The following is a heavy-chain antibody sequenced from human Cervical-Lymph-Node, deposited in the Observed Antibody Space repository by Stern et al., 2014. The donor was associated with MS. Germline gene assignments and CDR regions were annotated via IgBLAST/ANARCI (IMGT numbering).Heavy chain of an antibody. Sequence: VQLDESGGGVVQPGRSLTLSCAASGFSLSNSGMHWVRKAPGKGREWVSFMSFVGGNKKYGDSVKVRFSISRDMANNTLFLQMNSLRPEDTAVYYCMGVGDAMHVWGQGTTVIVSS. J-gene: IGHJ6*02. CDR1: GFSLSNSG. CDR2: MSFVGGNK. V-gene: IGHV3-30*03. CDR3: MGVGDAMHV.